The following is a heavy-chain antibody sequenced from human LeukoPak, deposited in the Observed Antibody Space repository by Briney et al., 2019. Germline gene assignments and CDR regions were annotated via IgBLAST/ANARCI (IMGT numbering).Heavy chain of an antibody. CDR1: GYTFTSYG. CDR3: AREGIAAAGQLHFDY. CDR2: ISAYNGNT. D-gene: IGHD6-13*01. V-gene: IGHV1-18*01. J-gene: IGHJ4*02. Sequence: ASVKVSCKASGYTFTSYGISWVRQAPGQGLEWMGWISAYNGNTNYAQKLQGRLTMTTDTSTSTAYMELRSLRSDDTAVYYCAREGIAAAGQLHFDYWGQGTLVTVSS.